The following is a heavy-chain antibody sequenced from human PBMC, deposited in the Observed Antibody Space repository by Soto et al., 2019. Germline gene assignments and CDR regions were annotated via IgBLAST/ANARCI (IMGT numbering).Heavy chain of an antibody. J-gene: IGHJ6*02. CDR1: GYKFTTYF. V-gene: IGHV1-18*04. CDR3: ARDSRYYDSSGYYKYVKLQDYYYGMDV. Sequence: ASVKVSCKASGYKFTTYFIHWVRQAPGQGLEWMGWISAYNGNTNYAQKLQGRVTMATDTSTSTAYMELRSLRSDDTAVYYCARDSRYYDSSGYYKYVKLQDYYYGMDVGGQGTTVTVSS. D-gene: IGHD3-22*01. CDR2: ISAYNGNT.